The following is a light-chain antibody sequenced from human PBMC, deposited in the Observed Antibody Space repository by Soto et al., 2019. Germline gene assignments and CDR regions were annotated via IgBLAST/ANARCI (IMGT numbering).Light chain of an antibody. CDR3: QQYYNWRPR. J-gene: IGKJ1*01. CDR2: GSS. V-gene: IGKV3-15*01. Sequence: EVVMTQSPATLSVSPGDTATLSCRASQSVSSSLAWYQQKPGQPPRLLIYGSSTRATGVPARFSGSGSGTEFTLPISRLQSEDFAVYYCQQYYNWRPRFGQGTKVEIK. CDR1: QSVSSS.